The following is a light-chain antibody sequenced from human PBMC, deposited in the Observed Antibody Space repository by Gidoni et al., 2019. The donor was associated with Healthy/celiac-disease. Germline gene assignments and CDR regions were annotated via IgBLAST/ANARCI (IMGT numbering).Light chain of an antibody. CDR2: WAS. V-gene: IGKV4-1*01. CDR1: QSVLYSSNNKNY. Sequence: DIVMTQSPDSLAVSLGERATINCKSSQSVLYSSNNKNYLAWYQQKPGQPPKLLIYWASTRESGVPDRFSGSGSGTDFTLTISSLQAEDVAVYFTQQYYSTPFTFGPXTKVDIK. J-gene: IGKJ3*01. CDR3: QQYYSTPFT.